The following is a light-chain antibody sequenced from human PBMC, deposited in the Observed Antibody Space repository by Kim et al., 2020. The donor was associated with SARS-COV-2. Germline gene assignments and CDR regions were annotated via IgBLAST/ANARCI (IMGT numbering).Light chain of an antibody. Sequence: RVTISCTGNSSNIGAGYAVHWYQQLPATAPQLLIYGNDNRPSGVPDRFSASRSGTSASLAITGLQAEDEADYYCQSYDSSLSGYVFGAGTKVTVL. CDR2: GND. CDR1: SSNIGAGYA. J-gene: IGLJ1*01. V-gene: IGLV1-40*01. CDR3: QSYDSSLSGYV.